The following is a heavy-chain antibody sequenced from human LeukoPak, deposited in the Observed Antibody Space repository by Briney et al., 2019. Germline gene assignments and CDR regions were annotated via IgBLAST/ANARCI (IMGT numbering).Heavy chain of an antibody. V-gene: IGHV3-11*05. Sequence: AGGSLRLSCAASGFTFSDYYMSWIRQAPGKGLEWVSYISSRSSYTNHADSVKGRFTISRDNAKNSLYLQMNSLRAEDTAVYYCARESPALNAFDIWGQGTMVTVSS. CDR2: ISSRSSYT. CDR1: GFTFSDYY. J-gene: IGHJ3*02. CDR3: ARESPALNAFDI.